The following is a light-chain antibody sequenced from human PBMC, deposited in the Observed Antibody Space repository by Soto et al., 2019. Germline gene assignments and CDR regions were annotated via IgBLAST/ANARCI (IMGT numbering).Light chain of an antibody. Sequence: QSALTQPASVSGTPGQSITICCTRTSSDVGGYNYVSWYQQHPGIAPKLLIYGVTNRPSGVSTRFSGSKSGNTASLTISGLQAEDEADYHCSSYTSASTLLYLFGTGTKVTVL. V-gene: IGLV2-14*01. J-gene: IGLJ1*01. CDR2: GVT. CDR1: SSDVGGYNY. CDR3: SSYTSASTLLYL.